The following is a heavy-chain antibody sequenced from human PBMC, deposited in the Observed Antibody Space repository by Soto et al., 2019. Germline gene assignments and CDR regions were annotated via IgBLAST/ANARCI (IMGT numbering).Heavy chain of an antibody. CDR1: GGSISSGDYY. J-gene: IGHJ6*02. CDR2: IYYSGST. Sequence: SETLSLTCTVSGGSISSGDYYWSWIRQPPGKGLEWIGYIYYSGSTYYNPSLKSRVTISVDTSKNQFSLKLSSVTAADTAVYYCARASVESDYSDYYYYGMDVWGQGTTVTVS. CDR3: ARASVESDYSDYYYYGMDV. D-gene: IGHD4-17*01. V-gene: IGHV4-30-4*01.